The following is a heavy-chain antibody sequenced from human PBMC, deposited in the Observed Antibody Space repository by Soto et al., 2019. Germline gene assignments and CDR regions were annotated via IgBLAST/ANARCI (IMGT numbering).Heavy chain of an antibody. V-gene: IGHV1-69*04. Sequence: SVKVSCKASGGTFSSYTISWVRQAPGQGLEWMGRIIPILGIANYAQKFQGRVTITADKSTSTAYMELSSLRSEDTAVYYCARDNIVVVPAAMPGEAGYYYYMDVWGKGPRSPSP. J-gene: IGHJ6*03. CDR2: IIPILGIA. CDR3: ARDNIVVVPAAMPGEAGYYYYMDV. CDR1: GGTFSSYT. D-gene: IGHD2-2*01.